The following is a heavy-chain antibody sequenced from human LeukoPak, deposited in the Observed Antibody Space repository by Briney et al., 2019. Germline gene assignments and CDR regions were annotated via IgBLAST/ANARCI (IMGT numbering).Heavy chain of an antibody. CDR1: GYTLTELS. Sequence: ASVKVSCKVSGYTLTELSMHWVRQATGKGLEWRGGFDPEDGETIYAQKFQGRVTMTEDTSTDTAYMELSSLRSEDTAVYYCATGTAMVRGVLDAFDTWGQGTMVTVSS. J-gene: IGHJ3*02. D-gene: IGHD3-10*01. CDR2: FDPEDGET. CDR3: ATGTAMVRGVLDAFDT. V-gene: IGHV1-24*01.